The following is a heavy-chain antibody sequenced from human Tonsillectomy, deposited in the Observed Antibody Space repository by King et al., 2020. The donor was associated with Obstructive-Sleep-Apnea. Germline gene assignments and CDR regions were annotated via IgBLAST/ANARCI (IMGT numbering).Heavy chain of an antibody. V-gene: IGHV3-30-3*01. D-gene: IGHD3-9*01. CDR3: ARDLRSFDWLSGRGYYYYGMDV. CDR1: GFTFSSYA. J-gene: IGHJ6*02. CDR2: ISYDGSNK. Sequence: VQLVQSGGGVVQPGRSLRLSCAASGFTFSSYAMHWVRQAPGKGLEWVAGISYDGSNKYYADSVKGRFTISKDNSKNTLYLQMNSLRAEDTAGYYCARDLRSFDWLSGRGYYYYGMDVWGQGTTVTVSS.